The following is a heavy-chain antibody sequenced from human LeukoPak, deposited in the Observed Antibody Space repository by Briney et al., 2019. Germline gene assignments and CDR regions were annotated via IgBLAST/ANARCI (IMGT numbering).Heavy chain of an antibody. J-gene: IGHJ4*02. CDR2: ISSSGSGI. CDR3: AKDMYYDSSGPVFDY. CDR1: GFTFSNYE. D-gene: IGHD3-22*01. V-gene: IGHV3-48*03. Sequence: GGSLRLPCAASGFTFSNYEMHWVRQAPGKGLEWVSYISSSGSGIYYADSVKGRFTISRDTSKNTLYLQMNSPRAEDTAVYYCAKDMYYDSSGPVFDYWGQGTLVTVSS.